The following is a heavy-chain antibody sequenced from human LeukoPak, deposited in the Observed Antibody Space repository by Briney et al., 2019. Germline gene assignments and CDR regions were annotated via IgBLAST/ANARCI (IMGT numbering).Heavy chain of an antibody. CDR3: ASEMATISRYYYYYMDV. CDR1: GGSISSSSYY. D-gene: IGHD5-24*01. Sequence: PSETLSPTCAVSGGSISSSSYYWGWIRQPPGKGLEWIGSIYYSGSTYYNPSLKSRVTISVDTSKNQFSLKLSSVTAADTAVYYCASEMATISRYYYYYMDVWGKGTTVTISS. CDR2: IYYSGST. J-gene: IGHJ6*03. V-gene: IGHV4-39*01.